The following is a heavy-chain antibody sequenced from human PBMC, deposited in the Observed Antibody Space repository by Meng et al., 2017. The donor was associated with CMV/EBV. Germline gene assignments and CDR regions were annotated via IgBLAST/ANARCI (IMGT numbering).Heavy chain of an antibody. J-gene: IGHJ6*02. CDR1: GFTFSSYE. CDR3: ARALIAVAGSWDYYYGMDV. V-gene: IGHV3-48*03. Sequence: GGSLRLSCAASGFTFSSYEMNWVRQAPGKGLEWVSYISSSGSTIYYADSVEGRFTISRDNAKNSLYLQMNSLRAEDTAVYYCARALIAVAGSWDYYYGMDVWGQGTTVTVSS. CDR2: ISSSGSTI. D-gene: IGHD6-19*01.